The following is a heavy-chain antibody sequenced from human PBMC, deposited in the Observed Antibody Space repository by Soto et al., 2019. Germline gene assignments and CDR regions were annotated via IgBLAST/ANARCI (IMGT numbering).Heavy chain of an antibody. D-gene: IGHD2-21*01. CDR2: IYPGGNT. J-gene: IGHJ4*02. V-gene: IGHV4-30-2*01. CDR3: ARLVGVALSP. Sequence: WTWIRQPPGKGLEWIGYIYPGGNTYYSPSLKSRVTIALDTSKSLVSLRLNSVTAADTAVYYCARLVGVALSPWGQGTLVTVSS.